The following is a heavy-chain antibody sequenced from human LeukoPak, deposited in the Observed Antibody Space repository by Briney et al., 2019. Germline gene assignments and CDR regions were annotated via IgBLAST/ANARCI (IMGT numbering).Heavy chain of an antibody. D-gene: IGHD6-19*01. Sequence: ASVKVSCKASGYTLTANYMHWLRQAPGKGLEWRGWISPNSGGTNYAQKFQGRVTMTRDTSISTAYLELSSLRSDDTAVYFCARDSGQWLANVGDWGQGTLVTVSS. CDR1: GYTLTANY. CDR2: ISPNSGGT. CDR3: ARDSGQWLANVGD. J-gene: IGHJ4*02. V-gene: IGHV1-2*02.